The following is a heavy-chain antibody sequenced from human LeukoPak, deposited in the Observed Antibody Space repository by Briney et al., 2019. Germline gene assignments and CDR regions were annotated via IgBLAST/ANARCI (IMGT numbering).Heavy chain of an antibody. CDR3: ARVSYGSRPAGKWAARPEADYYYYYYMDV. CDR1: GYIFTKYG. D-gene: IGHD6-6*01. V-gene: IGHV1-18*01. J-gene: IGHJ6*03. Sequence: GASVKVSCKASGYIFTKYGFTWVRQAPGQGLEWMGWISAYDGYTNHAHKFQGRVTMTTDVSTSTAYMELRSLRSDDTAVYYCARVSYGSRPAGKWAARPEADYYYYYYMDVWGKGTTVTVSS. CDR2: ISAYDGYT.